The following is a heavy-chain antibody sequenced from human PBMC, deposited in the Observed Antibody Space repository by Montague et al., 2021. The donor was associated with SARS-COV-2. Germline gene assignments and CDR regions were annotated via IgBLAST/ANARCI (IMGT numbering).Heavy chain of an antibody. CDR2: IYYSGST. CDR1: GGSISSSSYY. D-gene: IGHD6-13*01. V-gene: IGHV4-39*01. J-gene: IGHJ4*02. Sequence: SETLSLTCTVSGGSISSSSYYWGWIRQPPGKGLEWIGSIYYSGSTYYNPSLKSRVTISVDTSKNQFSLKLSSVTAAETAVYYCARHLKVSYYIAGAGAHDYWGQGTLVTVSS. CDR3: ARHLKVSYYIAGAGAHDY.